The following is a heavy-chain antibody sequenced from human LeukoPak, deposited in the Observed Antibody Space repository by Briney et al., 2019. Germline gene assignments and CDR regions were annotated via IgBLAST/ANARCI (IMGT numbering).Heavy chain of an antibody. V-gene: IGHV4-61*02. CDR3: ARDNPFKYDYVN. CDR1: GGSISSGSYY. CDR2: IYTTGST. J-gene: IGHJ4*02. D-gene: IGHD3-16*01. Sequence: SETLSLTCTVSGGSISSGSYYWSWIRQPAGKELEWIGRIYTTGSTNYSPSLKSRVTISADTSKNQFSLKLSSVTAADTAVYYCARDNPFKYDYVNWGQGTLVTVSP.